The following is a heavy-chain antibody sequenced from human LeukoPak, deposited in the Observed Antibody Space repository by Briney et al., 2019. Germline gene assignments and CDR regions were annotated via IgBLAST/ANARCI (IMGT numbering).Heavy chain of an antibody. J-gene: IGHJ3*02. CDR2: IYTSGST. CDR3: ARGPYSYDSSGAFDI. Sequence: SETLSLTCTVSGGSISSDRYSWSWIRQPAGKGLEWIGRIYTSGSTKYNPSLKSRVTISLDTSKNQFSLNLYSVTAADTAVYFCARGPYSYDSSGAFDIWGQGTMVTVSS. CDR1: GGSISSDRYS. D-gene: IGHD3-22*01. V-gene: IGHV4-61*02.